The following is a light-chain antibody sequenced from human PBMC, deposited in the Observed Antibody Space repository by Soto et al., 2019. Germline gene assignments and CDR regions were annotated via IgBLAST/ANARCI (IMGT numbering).Light chain of an antibody. CDR3: HQYDSIVQT. CDR2: GAS. Sequence: EMVLTQSPTTLSVSPGERVTLSCWASQSVGSDLAWYQQHPGQAPRLLIYGASNRATGIPTTFSGSGSGTDFTLTISRLEPEDFAVYYCHQYDSIVQTFGQGTKVDIK. J-gene: IGKJ1*01. V-gene: IGKV3-15*01. CDR1: QSVGSD.